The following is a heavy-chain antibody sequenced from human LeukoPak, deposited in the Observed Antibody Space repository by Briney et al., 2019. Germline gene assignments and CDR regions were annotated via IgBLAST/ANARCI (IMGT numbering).Heavy chain of an antibody. CDR2: INPSSGST. V-gene: IGHV1-46*01. J-gene: IGHJ4*02. D-gene: IGHD4-23*01. CDR1: GYTFTSYY. Sequence: ASVKVSCKASGYTFTSYYIHWVRQAPGQGLEWMGIINPSSGSTTYAQKFQGRVTMTRDTSPSTVYMELSSLRSEDTAVYYCASEQYRHGGKSFYFDYWGQGTLVTVSS. CDR3: ASEQYRHGGKSFYFDY.